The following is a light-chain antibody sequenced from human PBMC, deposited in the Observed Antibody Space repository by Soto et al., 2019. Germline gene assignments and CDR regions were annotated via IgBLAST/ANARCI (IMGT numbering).Light chain of an antibody. V-gene: IGKV1-5*03. CDR3: QQYNSSSRT. Sequence: DIQMTQSPSTLSASVGDRVTLTCRASQSISSRLAWYQQKPGKAPKLLIYKASSLESGVPSRFSGSGSGTDFTLPISSLQPDDFATYYCQQYNSSSRTFGQGTKVDIK. CDR1: QSISSR. J-gene: IGKJ1*01. CDR2: KAS.